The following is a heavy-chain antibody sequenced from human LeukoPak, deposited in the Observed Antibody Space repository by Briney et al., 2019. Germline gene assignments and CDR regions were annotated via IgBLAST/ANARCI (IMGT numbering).Heavy chain of an antibody. CDR1: GYTFTGYY. D-gene: IGHD2-21*01. CDR3: ARLGEPAIGWFDP. V-gene: IGHV1-2*02. CDR2: INPNSGGT. J-gene: IGHJ5*02. Sequence: GASVKVSCKASGYTFTGYYMHWVRQAPGQGLEWMGSINPNSGGTKYAQKFQGRVTMTRDTSISTACMELSRLRSDDTAVYYCARLGEPAIGWFDPWGQGTLVTVSS.